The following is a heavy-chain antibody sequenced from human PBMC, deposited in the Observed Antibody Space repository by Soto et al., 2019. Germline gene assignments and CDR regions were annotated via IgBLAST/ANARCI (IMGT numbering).Heavy chain of an antibody. CDR3: ATRNYYDSRGFYYYYYLDF. J-gene: IGHJ4*02. D-gene: IGHD3-22*01. V-gene: IGHV3-23*01. Sequence: SLRLSCAASGLTFSNYAMSWVRQAPGKGLEWISGISGTDGSTYYADSVKGRFTVSRDNSKSALYLQMNSLRAEDTAVYYCATRNYYDSRGFYYYYYLDFWGQGSLVTVSS. CDR2: ISGTDGST. CDR1: GLTFSNYA.